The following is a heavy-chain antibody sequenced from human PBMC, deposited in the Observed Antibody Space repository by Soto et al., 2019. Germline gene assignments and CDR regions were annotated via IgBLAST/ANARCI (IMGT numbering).Heavy chain of an antibody. CDR1: GFTFGTHE. J-gene: IGHJ4*02. D-gene: IGHD3-10*02. CDR2: ISAGGTTT. V-gene: IGHV3-23*01. Sequence: XCYAASGFTFGTHEMTWLGLNPAKGLEWVSAISAGGTTTYYADPVNGRFTMSRDNSRNMLYLQMNSLRAEDTAVYYCAKVRRDVGGLSEHDYFHYWGQGTPGTASS. CDR3: AKVRRDVGGLSEHDYFHY.